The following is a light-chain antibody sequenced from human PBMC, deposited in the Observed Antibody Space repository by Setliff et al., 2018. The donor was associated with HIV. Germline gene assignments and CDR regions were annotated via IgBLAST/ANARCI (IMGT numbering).Light chain of an antibody. V-gene: IGLV2-18*02. CDR2: EVS. CDR3: SSYTFSSTPYV. J-gene: IGLJ1*01. Sequence: QSALTQPPSVSGSPGQSVTISCTGTSSDVGSSNRVSWYQQPPGTAPRLMIYEVSSRPSGVPDRFSGSKSGNTASLTISGLQAEDEADYYCSSYTFSSTPYVFGTGTKVTV. CDR1: SSDVGSSNR.